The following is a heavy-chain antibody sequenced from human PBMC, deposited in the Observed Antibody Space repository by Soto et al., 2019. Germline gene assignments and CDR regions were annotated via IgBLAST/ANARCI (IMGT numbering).Heavy chain of an antibody. CDR1: GGTFSSYA. D-gene: IGHD5-18*01. CDR2: IIPIFGTA. CDR3: ASRGYSYGPYYYYGMDV. J-gene: IGHJ6*02. Sequence: QVQLVQSGAEVKKPGSSVKVSCKASGGTFSSYAISWVRQAPGQGLEWMGGIIPIFGTANYAQKFQGRVTITADESTSTAYMELSSLRSEDTAVNYCASRGYSYGPYYYYGMDVWGQGTTVTVSS. V-gene: IGHV1-69*01.